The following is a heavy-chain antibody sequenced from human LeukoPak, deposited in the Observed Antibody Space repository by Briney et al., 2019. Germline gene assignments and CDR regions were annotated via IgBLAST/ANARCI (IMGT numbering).Heavy chain of an antibody. CDR1: GGSISSTSYY. CDR2: IYYSGSP. Sequence: PSETLSLTCTVSGGSISSTSYYWGWIRQPPGKGLEWIGSIYYSGSPYYNPSLKSRVTISVDTSKNHFSLKLNSVTAADTAVYYCARVSVVYGMDVWGRGTTVTVSS. V-gene: IGHV4-39*07. CDR3: ARVSVVYGMDV. J-gene: IGHJ6*02.